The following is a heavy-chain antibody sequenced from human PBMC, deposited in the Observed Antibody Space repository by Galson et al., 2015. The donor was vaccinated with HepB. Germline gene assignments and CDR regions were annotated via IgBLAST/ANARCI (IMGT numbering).Heavy chain of an antibody. J-gene: IGHJ3*02. CDR1: GFSFGTYD. CDR2: LRYDGSSE. D-gene: IGHD6-19*01. Sequence: SLRLSCAASGFSFGTYDMHWVRQAPGKGLEWMAVLRYDGSSEFYADSVKGRFTISRDNSKNTLYLQMNKLRDEDTAVYHCARGMYSSGWSDVYDMWGQGTMVTVSS. CDR3: ARGMYSSGWSDVYDM. V-gene: IGHV3-33*01.